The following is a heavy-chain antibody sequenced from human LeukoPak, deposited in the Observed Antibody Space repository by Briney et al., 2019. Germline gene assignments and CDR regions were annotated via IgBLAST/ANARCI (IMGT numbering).Heavy chain of an antibody. CDR1: GDSISSDY. J-gene: IGHJ6*03. D-gene: IGHD4-17*01. CDR3: ARTRPQDHGTSYMDV. CDR2: IFYSGTT. V-gene: IGHV4-59*08. Sequence: SETLSLTCDVSGDSISSDYWNWIRQSPEKGLEWIGFIFYSGTTTYNPSLQSRVTISVDTSKNKFYLKLTSVTAADTAVYYCARTRPQDHGTSYMDVWGKGTTVTVSS.